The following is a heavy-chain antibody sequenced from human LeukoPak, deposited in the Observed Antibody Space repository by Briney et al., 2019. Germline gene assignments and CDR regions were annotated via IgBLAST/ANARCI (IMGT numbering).Heavy chain of an antibody. V-gene: IGHV4-34*01. Sequence: SETLSLTCAVYGGSLSGYYWSWIRQPPGKGLEWIGEINHSGSTNYNPSLKSRVTISVDTSKNQFSLKLSSVTAADTAVYYCARGFGDYGDAFDIWGQGTMVTVSS. CDR3: ARGFGDYGDAFDI. D-gene: IGHD4-17*01. CDR1: GGSLSGYY. CDR2: INHSGST. J-gene: IGHJ3*02.